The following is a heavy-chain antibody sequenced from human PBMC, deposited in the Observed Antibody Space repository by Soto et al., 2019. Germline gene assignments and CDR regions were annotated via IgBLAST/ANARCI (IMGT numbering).Heavy chain of an antibody. CDR3: ARSVEGRFDY. D-gene: IGHD6-19*01. CDR1: GFTFSVYS. CDR2: ITSDTKTI. V-gene: IGHV3-48*02. Sequence: EVQLVESGGDLVQRGGSLRLSCVASGFTFSVYSMNWVRQAPGKGLEWFSYITSDTKTIKYADSVKGRFTISRDNAKNSVYLQMNSLRDEGTAVYYCARSVEGRFDYWGQGTVVTVSS. J-gene: IGHJ4*02.